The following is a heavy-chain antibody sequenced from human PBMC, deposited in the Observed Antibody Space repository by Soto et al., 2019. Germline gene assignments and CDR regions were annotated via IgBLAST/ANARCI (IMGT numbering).Heavy chain of an antibody. J-gene: IGHJ5*02. V-gene: IGHV1-18*01. CDR2: VSPYNGNT. CDR3: ARDTDYYGSGDNWFDP. CDR1: GYTFTNYG. D-gene: IGHD3-10*01. Sequence: QVQLVQSEAEVKKPGASVKVSCKASGYTFTNYGISWVRQAPGQGLEWIAWVSPYNGNTNYAQTVQGRVTMTTDTATSTAYMELRSLRSDDTAVYYCARDTDYYGSGDNWFDPWGQGTLVTVSS.